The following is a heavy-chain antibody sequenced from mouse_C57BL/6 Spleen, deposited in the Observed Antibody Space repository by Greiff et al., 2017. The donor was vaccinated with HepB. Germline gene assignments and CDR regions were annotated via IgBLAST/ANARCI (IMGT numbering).Heavy chain of an antibody. CDR2: IDPSDSYT. D-gene: IGHD3-3*01. J-gene: IGHJ2*01. CDR3: ARGDGVDY. CDR1: GYTFTSYW. V-gene: IGHV1-59*01. Sequence: VQLQQPGAELVRPGTSVKLSCKASGYTFTSYWMHWVKQRPGQGLEWIGVIDPSDSYTNYNQKFKGKATLTVDTSSSTAYMQLSSLTSEDSAVYYCARGDGVDYWGQGTTLTVSS.